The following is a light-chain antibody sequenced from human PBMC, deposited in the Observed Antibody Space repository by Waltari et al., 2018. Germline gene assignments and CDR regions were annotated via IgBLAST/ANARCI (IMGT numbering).Light chain of an antibody. V-gene: IGKV4-1*01. CDR2: WPS. CDR3: QQYYSTPPT. Sequence: DIVMPQSPDPLTVSLGQRDTITCNSSQSLLWSLHNNDYLAWYQQKPGQPPKLLIHWPSTRESGVPDRFSGSGSGADFSLTISSLQAEDVAVYYCQQYYSTPPTFGQGTKVEIK. CDR1: QSLLWSLHNNDY. J-gene: IGKJ2*01.